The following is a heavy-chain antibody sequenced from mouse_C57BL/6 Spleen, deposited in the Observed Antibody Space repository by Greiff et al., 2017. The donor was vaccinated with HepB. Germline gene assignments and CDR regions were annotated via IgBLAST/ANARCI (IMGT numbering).Heavy chain of an antibody. V-gene: IGHV14-4*01. CDR2: IDPENGDT. Sequence: EVKLQESGAELVRPGASVKLSCTASGFNIKDDYMHWVKQRPEQGLEWIGWIDPENGDTEYASKFQGKATITADTSSNTAYLQLSSLTSEDTAVYYCTTSVVGNWYFDVWGTGTTVTVSS. CDR1: GFNIKDDY. CDR3: TTSVVGNWYFDV. D-gene: IGHD1-1*01. J-gene: IGHJ1*03.